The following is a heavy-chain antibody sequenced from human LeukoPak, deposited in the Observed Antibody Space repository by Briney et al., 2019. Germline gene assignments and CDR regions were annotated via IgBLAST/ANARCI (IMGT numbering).Heavy chain of an antibody. V-gene: IGHV4-59*12. D-gene: IGHD3-10*01. CDR3: ARDPGHYGSGTRGAFDI. J-gene: IGHJ3*02. Sequence: SETLSLTCTVSGGSISSYYWSWIRQPPGKGLEWIGYRHYSGSTNYNPSLKSRVTISVDTSKNQFSLQLSSVTAADTAVYYCARDPGHYGSGTRGAFDIWGQGTMVTVSS. CDR1: GGSISSYY. CDR2: RHYSGST.